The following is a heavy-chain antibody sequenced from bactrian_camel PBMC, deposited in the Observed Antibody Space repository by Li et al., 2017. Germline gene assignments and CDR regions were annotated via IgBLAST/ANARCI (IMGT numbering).Heavy chain of an antibody. D-gene: IGHD6*01. V-gene: IGHV3S9*01. CDR2: IHSDGRI. CDR1: GDTYSNSW. CDR3: GTRYPGNWYCSY. Sequence: VQLVESGGGSVQAGGSLRLSCAASGDTYSNSWMVWSRTVPGKEREELAGIHSDGRITYADSAKDRFTISRDNVNKNTLYLQMDNVKSEDKALYYCGTRYPGNWYCSYWGQGTQVTVS. J-gene: IGHJ4*01.